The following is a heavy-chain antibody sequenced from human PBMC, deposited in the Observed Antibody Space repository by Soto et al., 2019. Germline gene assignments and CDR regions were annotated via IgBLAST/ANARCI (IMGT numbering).Heavy chain of an antibody. V-gene: IGHV3-48*01. J-gene: IGHJ6*03. Sequence: EVQLVESGGGLVQSGGSLRLSCAASGFTFRSYNINWVRQAPGKGLEWISYINTRSSITFHADSVKGRFTISTDNAKNSLYRQMNSLRAEDTAVYYCATVLQGGTRNSYYYDMDVCGMGTKVTVSS. CDR2: INTRSSIT. CDR1: GFTFRSYN. CDR3: ATVLQGGTRNSYYYDMDV. D-gene: IGHD1-26*01.